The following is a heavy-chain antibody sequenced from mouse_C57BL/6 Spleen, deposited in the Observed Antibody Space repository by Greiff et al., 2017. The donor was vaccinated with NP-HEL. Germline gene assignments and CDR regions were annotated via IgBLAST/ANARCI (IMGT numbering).Heavy chain of an antibody. CDR1: GYTFTSYW. J-gene: IGHJ1*03. D-gene: IGHD1-1*01. CDR2: IDPSDSYT. Sequence: QVQLKQPGAELVMPGASVKLSCKASGYTFTSYWMHWVKQRPGQGLEWIGEIDPSDSYTNYNQKFKGKSTLTVDKSSSTAYMQLSSLTSEDSAVYYCARGASSYYGSSFGYFDVWGTGTTVTVSS. V-gene: IGHV1-69*01. CDR3: ARGASSYYGSSFGYFDV.